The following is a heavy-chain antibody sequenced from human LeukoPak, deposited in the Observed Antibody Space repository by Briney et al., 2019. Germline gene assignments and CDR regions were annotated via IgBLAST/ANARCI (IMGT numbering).Heavy chain of an antibody. CDR1: GYTFTGYY. CDR2: INPNSGGT. Sequence: ASVKVSCKASGYTFTGYYMHWVRQAPGQGLEWMGWINPNSGGTNYAQKFQGRVTMTRDTSISTAYMELSRLRSDDTAVYYCASDRGYSYGPTFDYWGQGTLVTVSS. CDR3: ASDRGYSYGPTFDY. D-gene: IGHD5-18*01. V-gene: IGHV1-2*02. J-gene: IGHJ4*02.